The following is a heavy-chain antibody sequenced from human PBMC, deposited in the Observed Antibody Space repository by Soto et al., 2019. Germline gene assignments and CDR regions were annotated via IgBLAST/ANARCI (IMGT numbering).Heavy chain of an antibody. CDR2: IIPIFGTA. CDR1: VGTFSSYA. J-gene: IGHJ5*02. CDR3: ATTDSIAAALRWYDP. Sequence: SVKVSCKASVGTFSSYAISWVRQAPGQGLEWMGGIIPIFGTANYAQKFQGRVTITADESTSTAYMELSSLRSEDTAVYYCATTDSIAAALRWYDPWGQGTLVTVSS. V-gene: IGHV1-69*13. D-gene: IGHD6-13*01.